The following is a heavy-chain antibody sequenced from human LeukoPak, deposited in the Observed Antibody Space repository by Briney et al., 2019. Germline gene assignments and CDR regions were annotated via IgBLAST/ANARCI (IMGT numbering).Heavy chain of an antibody. V-gene: IGHV5-10-1*01. J-gene: IGHJ3*02. CDR1: GFTFGSYA. CDR2: IDPSDSYA. D-gene: IGHD3-22*01. Sequence: GGSLRLSCAASGFTFGSYAMSWVRRAPGKGLEWMGKIDPSDSYANYSPSFQGHVTISADKSITTAYLQWGSLKASDTAMYYCARDYYDSSGSDAFDIWGQGTMVTVYS. CDR3: ARDYYDSSGSDAFDI.